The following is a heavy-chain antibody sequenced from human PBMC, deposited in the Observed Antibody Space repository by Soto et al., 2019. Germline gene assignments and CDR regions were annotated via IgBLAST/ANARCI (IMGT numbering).Heavy chain of an antibody. CDR2: MDYSGT. CDR3: ARDQSGSPVFDRVFDI. J-gene: IGHJ3*02. V-gene: IGHV4-59*01. CDR1: GASISSYY. Sequence: KTSETLSLPCTLSGASISSYYWSWVRQPPGKGLEWIGYMDYSGTENKPSLKSRVTMSIDTSKNQFSLKLSSQTAADTTVYYCARDQSGSPVFDRVFDIWGQGXMVTVSS. D-gene: IGHD1-26*01.